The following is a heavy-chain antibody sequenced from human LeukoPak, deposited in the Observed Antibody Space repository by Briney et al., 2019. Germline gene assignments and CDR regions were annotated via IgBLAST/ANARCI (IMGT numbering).Heavy chain of an antibody. V-gene: IGHV1-18*01. Sequence: ASVKVSCKASGYTFTSYGISWVRQAPGQGLEWMGWISAYNGNTNYAQKLQGRVTMTTDTSTSTAYMELRSLRSDDTAVYYCARDSDVLRFLEWLSAGGYNYYYGMDVWGQGTTVTVSS. CDR3: ARDSDVLRFLEWLSAGGYNYYYGMDV. CDR2: ISAYNGNT. CDR1: GYTFTSYG. D-gene: IGHD3-3*01. J-gene: IGHJ6*02.